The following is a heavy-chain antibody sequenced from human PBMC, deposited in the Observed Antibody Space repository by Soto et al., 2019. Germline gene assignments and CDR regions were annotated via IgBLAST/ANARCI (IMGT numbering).Heavy chain of an antibody. D-gene: IGHD7-27*01. CDR3: ARNRRETGDFDY. Sequence: QVQLVQSGAEVKRPGASVTVSCSASGYIFTNYDINWVRQATGQGLEWLGWMNPNSGAIGYAQKFQGRLTLTRDTAITTAYMELNSLKSEDTAVYYCARNRRETGDFDYWGQGTLVTVSS. J-gene: IGHJ4*02. CDR1: GYIFTNYD. V-gene: IGHV1-8*01. CDR2: MNPNSGAI.